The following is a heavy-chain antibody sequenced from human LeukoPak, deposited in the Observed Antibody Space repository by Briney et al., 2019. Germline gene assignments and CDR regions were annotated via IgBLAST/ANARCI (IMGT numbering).Heavy chain of an antibody. CDR2: IYLGDSDI. Sequence: GESLKISCKGSGYRFTTYWIGWVRQMPGKGLEWMGIIYLGDSDIRYRPSFRGQVTISADKSISTAYLQWSSLRASDTAMYYCARLISRGTGYNYLDDWGQGTLVTVSS. CDR1: GYRFTTYW. D-gene: IGHD5-12*01. CDR3: ARLISRGTGYNYLDD. V-gene: IGHV5-51*01. J-gene: IGHJ4*02.